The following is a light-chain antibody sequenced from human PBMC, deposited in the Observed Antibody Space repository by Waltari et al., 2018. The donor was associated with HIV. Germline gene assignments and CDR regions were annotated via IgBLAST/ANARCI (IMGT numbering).Light chain of an antibody. CDR2: EVS. J-gene: IGLJ2*01. Sequence: QSALTQPASVSGSPGQSITISCTGTSSDIGIYNYVSWYQQHPGKAPKLMIYEVSNRPSGVSNRFSGSKSGTSASLAISGLQSEDEADYYCAAWDDSLNGVVFGGGTKLTIL. V-gene: IGLV2-14*01. CDR1: SSDIGIYNY. CDR3: AAWDDSLNGVV.